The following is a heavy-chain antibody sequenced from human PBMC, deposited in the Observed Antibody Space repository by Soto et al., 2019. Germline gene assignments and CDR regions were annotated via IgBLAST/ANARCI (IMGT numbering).Heavy chain of an antibody. V-gene: IGHV3-66*01. CDR2: IYAGGNT. Sequence: QSGGSLRLSCAVSGFTVITNYVSWVRQAPGKGLEWVSDIYAGGNTYYADSVKGRFAISRDNSKNTLYLQMNSLRAEDTAVYYCARKKSIVGATGYFDYWGQGTLVTVSS. CDR1: GFTVITNY. D-gene: IGHD1-26*01. CDR3: ARKKSIVGATGYFDY. J-gene: IGHJ4*02.